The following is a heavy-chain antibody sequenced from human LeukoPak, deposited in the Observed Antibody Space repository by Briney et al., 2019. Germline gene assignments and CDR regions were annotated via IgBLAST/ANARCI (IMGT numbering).Heavy chain of an antibody. J-gene: IGHJ4*02. V-gene: IGHV4-34*01. CDR2: INHSGST. CDR1: GGSFSGYY. D-gene: IGHD1-26*01. CDR3: ARLVGARAY. Sequence: PSETLSLTCAVYGGSFSGYYLSWIRQPPGKGLEWMGEINHSGSTNYNPSLKGRVTISVDTSKNQFSLKLSSVTAADTAVYFCARLVGARAYWGQGTLVTVSS.